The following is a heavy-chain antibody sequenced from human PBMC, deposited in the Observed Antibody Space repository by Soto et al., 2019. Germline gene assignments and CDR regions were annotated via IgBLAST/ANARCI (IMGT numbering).Heavy chain of an antibody. D-gene: IGHD2-21*01. V-gene: IGHV4-59*11. J-gene: IGHJ3*02. CDR1: GGSLTDHY. CDR3: ARGNDWKSSTFDI. CDR2: VYYSGAT. Sequence: QVQLQESGPGLVKPSETLSLTCTVAGGSLTDHYWNWFRQSPGRGLQWSWYVYYSGATSYNPSLTSRVTMPVDTSKNQFSPKWRSVTAADTDVYFCARGNDWKSSTFDIWGQGTMVSVSS.